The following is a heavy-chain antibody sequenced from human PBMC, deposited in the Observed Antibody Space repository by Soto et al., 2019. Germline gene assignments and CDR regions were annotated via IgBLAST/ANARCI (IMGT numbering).Heavy chain of an antibody. V-gene: IGHV1-69*17. J-gene: IGHJ5*02. CDR2: IIPIFGIT. CDR3: AKAQTTGTTSPWFDP. D-gene: IGHD1-1*01. CDR1: GGTFSNFD. Sequence: QVQLVQSGAEVKKPGSSVKVSCKASGGTFSNFDINWVRQAPGQGLEWLGGIIPIFGITDYAPKFQGRVTITADKTTSKAYQEVRRLRSEATAKYYCAKAQTTGTTSPWFDPWGQGTLVTVSS.